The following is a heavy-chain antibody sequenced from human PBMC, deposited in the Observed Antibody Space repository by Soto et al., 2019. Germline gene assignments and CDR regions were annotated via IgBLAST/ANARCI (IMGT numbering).Heavy chain of an antibody. Sequence: QVQLVESGGGVVQPGRSLRLSCAASGFTFSSYGMHWVRQAPGKGLEWVAVIWYDGSNKYYADSVKGRFTISRDNSKNTLYLQMNSLRAEDTAVYYCARGGSTSGTNWFDPWAREPWSPSPQ. CDR2: IWYDGSNK. J-gene: IGHJ5*02. D-gene: IGHD3-10*01. CDR3: ARGGSTSGTNWFDP. V-gene: IGHV3-33*01. CDR1: GFTFSSYG.